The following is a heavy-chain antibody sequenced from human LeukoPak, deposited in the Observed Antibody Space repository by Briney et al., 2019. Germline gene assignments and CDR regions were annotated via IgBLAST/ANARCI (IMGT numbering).Heavy chain of an antibody. V-gene: IGHV3-48*04. Sequence: PGGSLRLSCAASGFTFSSYSMNWVRQAPGKGLEWVSYISSSSSTIYYADSVKGRFTISRDNAKNTLYLQMNSLRAEDTAVYYCARGGRHDYDGRPPDYWGQGTLVTVSS. D-gene: IGHD4-23*01. CDR3: ARGGRHDYDGRPPDY. CDR2: ISSSSSTI. CDR1: GFTFSSYS. J-gene: IGHJ4*02.